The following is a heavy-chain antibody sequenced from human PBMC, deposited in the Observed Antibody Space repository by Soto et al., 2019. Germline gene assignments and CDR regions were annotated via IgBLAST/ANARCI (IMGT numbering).Heavy chain of an antibody. V-gene: IGHV1-18*04. J-gene: IGHJ6*02. CDR3: ERNSKAIFGVVSYYYGMDV. CDR2: ISAYNGNT. D-gene: IGHD3-3*01. CDR1: GYTFTSYG. Sequence: GASVKVSCKASGYTFTSYGISWVRQAPGQGLEWMGWISAYNGNTNYAQKLQGRVTMTTDTSTSTAYMELRSLRSDDTAVYYCERNSKAIFGVVSYYYGMDVWGQGTTVTVSS.